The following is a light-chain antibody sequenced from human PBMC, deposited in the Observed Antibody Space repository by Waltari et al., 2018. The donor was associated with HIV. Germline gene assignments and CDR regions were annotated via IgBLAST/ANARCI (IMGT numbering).Light chain of an antibody. CDR3: QAWDSSTVV. CDR1: NIGSKS. Sequence: SSVLTQPPSVSVAPGQTARIPCGGPNIGSKSVHWYQQRPGQAPVLVVYDDRVRPSGIPERFSGSNSGNTATLTISGTQAMDEADYYCQAWDSSTVVFGGGTKLTVL. J-gene: IGLJ2*01. CDR2: DDR. V-gene: IGLV3-21*02.